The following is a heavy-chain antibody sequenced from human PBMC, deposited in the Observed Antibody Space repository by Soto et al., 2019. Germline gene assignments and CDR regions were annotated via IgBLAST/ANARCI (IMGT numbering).Heavy chain of an antibody. CDR1: GFTFSSYA. V-gene: IGHV3-30-3*01. CDR2: ISYDGSNK. CDR3: ARDNGDQQWLADDAFDI. Sequence: QVQLVESGGGVVQPGRSLRLSCAASGFTFSSYAMHWVRQAPGKGLEWVAVISYDGSNKYYADSVKGRFTISRDNSKNTLYLQMNSLRAEDTAVYYCARDNGDQQWLADDAFDIWGQGTMVTVSS. J-gene: IGHJ3*02. D-gene: IGHD6-19*01.